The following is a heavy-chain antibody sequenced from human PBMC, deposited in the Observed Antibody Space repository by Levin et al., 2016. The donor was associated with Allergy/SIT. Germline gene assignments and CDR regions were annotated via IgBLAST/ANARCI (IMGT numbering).Heavy chain of an antibody. J-gene: IGHJ3*02. CDR1: GYSFTSYW. CDR3: ARPPSSSGYYDAFDI. CDR2: IYPGDSDT. Sequence: GESLKISCKGSGYSFTSYWIGWVRQMPGKGLEWMGIIYPGDSDTRYSPSFQGQVTISADKSISTAYLQWSSLKASDTAMYYCARPPSSSGYYDAFDIWGQGTMVTVSS. V-gene: IGHV5-51*01. D-gene: IGHD3-22*01.